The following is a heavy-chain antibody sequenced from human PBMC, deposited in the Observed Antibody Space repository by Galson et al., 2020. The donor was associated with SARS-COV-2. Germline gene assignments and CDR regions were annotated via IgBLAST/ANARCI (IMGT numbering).Heavy chain of an antibody. J-gene: IGHJ5*02. CDR1: GYSFTSYW. V-gene: IGHV5-51*01. CDR2: IYPGDSDT. Sequence: HGESLKISCKGSGYSFTSYWIGWVRQMPGKGLEWMGIIYPGDSDTRYSPSFQGQVTISADKSISTAYLQWSSLKASDTAMYYCARLLRLGELSLTPEGCWFDPWGQGTLVTVSS. D-gene: IGHD3-16*02. CDR3: ARLLRLGELSLTPEGCWFDP.